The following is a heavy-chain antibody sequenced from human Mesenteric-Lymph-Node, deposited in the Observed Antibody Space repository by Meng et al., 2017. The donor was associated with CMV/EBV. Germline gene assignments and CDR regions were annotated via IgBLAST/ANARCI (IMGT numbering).Heavy chain of an antibody. J-gene: IGHJ4*02. D-gene: IGHD1-7*01. CDR2: IYSGGST. V-gene: IGHV3-53*05. CDR1: GFTVNSNY. CDR3: ARDWASFTGTTSFDY. Sequence: GESLKISCAASGFTVNSNYMSWVRQAPGKGLEWVSVIYSGGSTYYADSVKGRFTISRDNSKNTLYLQMNSLRAEDTAVYYCARDWASFTGTTSFDYWGQGTLVTVSS.